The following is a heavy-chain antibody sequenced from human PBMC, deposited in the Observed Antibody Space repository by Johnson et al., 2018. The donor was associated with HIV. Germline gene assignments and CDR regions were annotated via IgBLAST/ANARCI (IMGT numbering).Heavy chain of an antibody. CDR2: IRSDEADK. J-gene: IGHJ3*02. CDR1: GFTFSSYG. D-gene: IGHD2-21*01. V-gene: IGHV3-30*02. Sequence: QVQLVESGGGVVQPGGSLRLSCAASGFTFSSYGMHWVRQAPGKGLEWVAFIRSDEADKYYAASMKGRFTISRDNSKNTVYLQMSGLRVEDTAVYYCAKGLYYGGSGDYAFDMWGQGTMVTVSS. CDR3: AKGLYYGGSGDYAFDM.